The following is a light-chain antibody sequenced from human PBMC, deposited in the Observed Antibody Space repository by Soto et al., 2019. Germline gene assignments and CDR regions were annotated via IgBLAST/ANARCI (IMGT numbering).Light chain of an antibody. CDR2: YDS. V-gene: IGLV3-21*04. CDR3: QVWDSSSASVV. J-gene: IGLJ2*01. Sequence: SSELTQPPSVSVAPGKTARITCGGNNIGSKSVHWYQQKPGQAPVLVIYYDSDRPSGIPERFSGSNSGNTATLTISRVEAGDEADYYCQVWDSSSASVVFGGGTKLTVL. CDR1: NIGSKS.